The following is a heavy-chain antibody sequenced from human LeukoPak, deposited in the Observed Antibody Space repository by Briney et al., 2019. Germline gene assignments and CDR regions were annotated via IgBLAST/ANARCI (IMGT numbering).Heavy chain of an antibody. D-gene: IGHD5-18*01. V-gene: IGHV3-30*03. CDR2: ISYDGSNK. CDR3: AILDTAMGDHDAFDI. J-gene: IGHJ3*02. Sequence: GGSLRLSCAASGFTFSSYGMHWVRQAPGKGLEWVAVISYDGSNKYYADSVKGRFTISRDNSKNTLYLQMNSLRAEDTAVYYCAILDTAMGDHDAFDIWGQGTMVTV. CDR1: GFTFSSYG.